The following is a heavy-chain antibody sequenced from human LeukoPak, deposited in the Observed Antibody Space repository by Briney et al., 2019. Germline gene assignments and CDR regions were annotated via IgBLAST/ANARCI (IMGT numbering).Heavy chain of an antibody. V-gene: IGHV4-4*02. CDR2: IYHSGST. CDR1: GGSISSSNW. D-gene: IGHD4-17*01. Sequence: SGTLSLTCAVSGGSISSSNWWSWVRQPPGRGLEWIGEIYHSGSTSYNPSLKSRVTISVDKSKNQFSLKLSSVTAADTAVYYCARVGVASGDYPDYWGQGTLVTVSS. J-gene: IGHJ4*02. CDR3: ARVGVASGDYPDY.